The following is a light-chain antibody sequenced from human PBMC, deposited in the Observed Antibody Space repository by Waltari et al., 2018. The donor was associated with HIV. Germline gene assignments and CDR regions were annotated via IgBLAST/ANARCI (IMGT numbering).Light chain of an antibody. Sequence: QTVVTQEPSLSVSPGGTITLTCGLNSGSVSTSSYPSWYQQTPGQAPRTLAYATNTRASGVPDRCSGTILGNKAALTITGAQADDDSAFYCVLYMGSGIPMFGGGTKLTVL. V-gene: IGLV8-61*01. CDR2: ATN. CDR3: VLYMGSGIPM. CDR1: SGSVSTSSY. J-gene: IGLJ3*02.